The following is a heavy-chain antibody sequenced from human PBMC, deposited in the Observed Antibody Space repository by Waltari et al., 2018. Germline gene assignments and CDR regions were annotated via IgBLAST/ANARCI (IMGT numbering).Heavy chain of an antibody. D-gene: IGHD1-20*01. CDR3: ARWDSPGRYFGD. J-gene: IGHJ4*02. V-gene: IGHV4-59*08. CDR1: GGSIYNYF. CDR2: IRHTGIT. Sequence: QVQLQESGPGLVTPSETLSLTCSVPGGSIYNYFWNWIRQPPGKGLQWIGYIRHTGITKSNPSLNSRVTMAVDTSKSQISLRLTSVSATDTAVYFCARWDSPGRYFGDWGQGTPVTVSS.